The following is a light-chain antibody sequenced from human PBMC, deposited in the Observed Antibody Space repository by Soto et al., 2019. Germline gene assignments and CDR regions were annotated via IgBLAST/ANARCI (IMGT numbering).Light chain of an antibody. Sequence: QSALTQPASVSGSPGQSIAISCTGTSSDVGGYDYVSWYQQHPDKAPKLMIYEVTKRPSGASNRFSGSKSGNTASLTISGLQPEDEADYYCSSHTSGSTRVFGSGTKLTVL. CDR2: EVT. J-gene: IGLJ1*01. CDR1: SSDVGGYDY. V-gene: IGLV2-14*01. CDR3: SSHTSGSTRV.